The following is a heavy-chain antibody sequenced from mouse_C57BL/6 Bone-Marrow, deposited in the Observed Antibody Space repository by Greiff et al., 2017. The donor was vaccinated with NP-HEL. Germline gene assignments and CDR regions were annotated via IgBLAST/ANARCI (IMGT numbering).Heavy chain of an antibody. V-gene: IGHV5-4*01. Sequence: EVQLQESGGGLVKPGGSLKLSCAASGFTFSSYAMSWVRQTPEKRLEWVATISDGGSYTYYPDNVKGRFTISRDNAKNNLYLQMSHLKSEDTAMYYCARDRVGERGAMDYWGQGTSVTVSS. J-gene: IGHJ4*01. CDR1: GFTFSSYA. CDR3: ARDRVGERGAMDY. CDR2: ISDGGSYT.